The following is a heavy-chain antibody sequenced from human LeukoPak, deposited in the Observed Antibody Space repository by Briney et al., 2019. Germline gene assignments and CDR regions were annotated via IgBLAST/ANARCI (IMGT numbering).Heavy chain of an antibody. CDR2: IYSGGTT. D-gene: IGHD6-13*01. V-gene: IGHV3-66*04. J-gene: IGHJ4*02. Sequence: PGGSLRLSCKASGFTVSNNYMNWVRQAPGKGLEWVALIYSGGTTNYADSVKGRFTISRDNSKNTLYRQMTNVRVEDTAVYYCARHPPGIAASVSGGWGQGTLVTVSS. CDR1: GFTVSNNY. CDR3: ARHPPGIAASVSGG.